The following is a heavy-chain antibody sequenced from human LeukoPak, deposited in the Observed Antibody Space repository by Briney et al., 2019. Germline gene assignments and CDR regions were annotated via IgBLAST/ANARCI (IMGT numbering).Heavy chain of an antibody. CDR1: GGSISSGGYY. CDR3: ARRSRGYSYGFDY. CDR2: IYYSGST. V-gene: IGHV4-31*03. J-gene: IGHJ4*02. D-gene: IGHD5-18*01. Sequence: SETLSLTCTVSGGSISSGGYYWSWIRQHPGKGLEWIGYIYYSGSTYYNPSLKSRVTMSVDTSKNQFSLKLSSVTAADTAVYYCARRSRGYSYGFDYWGQGTLVTVSS.